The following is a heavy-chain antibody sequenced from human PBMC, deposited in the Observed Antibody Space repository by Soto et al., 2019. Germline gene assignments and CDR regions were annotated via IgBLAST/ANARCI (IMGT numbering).Heavy chain of an antibody. Sequence: EVQLVESGGGLVQPGGSLRVSCIDSGFTFRDYAFNWVRQATGKGLEWVSYISIGGGSIFYADSVKGLFTISRDEARNSVYLQMNTLRHEDTAVYHCVRDHRWAFDIWGQGTVVTVSS. CDR3: VRDHRWAFDI. CDR1: GFTFRDYA. D-gene: IGHD2-15*01. CDR2: ISIGGGSI. V-gene: IGHV3-48*03. J-gene: IGHJ3*02.